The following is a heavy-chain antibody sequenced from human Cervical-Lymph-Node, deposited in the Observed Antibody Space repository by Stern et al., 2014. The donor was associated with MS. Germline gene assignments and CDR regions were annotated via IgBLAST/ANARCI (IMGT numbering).Heavy chain of an antibody. J-gene: IGHJ4*02. D-gene: IGHD1-14*01. CDR3: TREATAHSGTFDF. Sequence: QVQLVESGAGMKKPGSSVKVSCKASGGSFSSSAVNWVRQAPGQAPEWMGGIMQMFGAANYAQKFHGRVTLIADESTSTVYMEMISLTSEDTAVYYCTREATAHSGTFDFWGQGTLVTV. CDR1: GGSFSSSA. V-gene: IGHV1-69*01. CDR2: IMQMFGAA.